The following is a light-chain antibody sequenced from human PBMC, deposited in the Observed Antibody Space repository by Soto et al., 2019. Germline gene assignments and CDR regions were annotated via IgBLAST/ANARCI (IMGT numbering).Light chain of an antibody. Sequence: IGMTRSPATLSVSPGERATLSCRASQSVSSNLAWYQQKPGQAPRLLIYGASTRATGIPARFSGSGSGTEFTLTISSLQSEDFAVYYCQQYNNWPRTFGQGTKVDIK. CDR3: QQYNNWPRT. CDR2: GAS. CDR1: QSVSSN. V-gene: IGKV3-15*01. J-gene: IGKJ1*01.